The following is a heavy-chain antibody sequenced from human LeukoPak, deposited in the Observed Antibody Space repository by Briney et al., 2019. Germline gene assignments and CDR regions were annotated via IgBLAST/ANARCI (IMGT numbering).Heavy chain of an antibody. CDR3: ARSSGNYKGDAFDI. CDR2: IYYSGIT. D-gene: IGHD1-26*01. CDR1: GNSISSGYY. V-gene: IGHV4-38-2*02. J-gene: IGHJ3*02. Sequence: PSETLSLTCTVSGNSISSGYYWGWIRQPPGKGLEWIGSIYYSGITYYNPSLKSRVTISVDTSKNQFSLNLSSVTAADTAVYYCARSSGNYKGDAFDIWGQGTMVTVSS.